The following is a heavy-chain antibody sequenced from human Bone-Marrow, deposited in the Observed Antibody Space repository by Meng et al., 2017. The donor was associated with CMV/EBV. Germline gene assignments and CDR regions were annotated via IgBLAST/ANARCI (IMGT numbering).Heavy chain of an antibody. Sequence: ASVKVSCKASGYTFTNYDINWVRQATGQGLEWIGWMNPNSGNTGYAQKFQGRVTMTRDTSISTAYMELSSLRSDDTAVYYCARGPYTRHGAFDIWGQGKMVTVSS. CDR1: GYTFTNYD. J-gene: IGHJ3*02. CDR3: ARGPYTRHGAFDI. CDR2: MNPNSGNT. V-gene: IGHV1-8*01.